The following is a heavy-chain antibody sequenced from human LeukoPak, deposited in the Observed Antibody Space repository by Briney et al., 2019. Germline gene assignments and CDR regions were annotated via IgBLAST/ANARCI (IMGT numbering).Heavy chain of an antibody. V-gene: IGHV3-23*01. D-gene: IGHD6-13*01. Sequence: TGGSLRLSCAASGFTFSSYAMSWVRQAPGKGLEWVSAISGSGGSTYYADSVKGRFTISRDNSKNTLYLQMNSLRAEDTAVYYCAKDHHIDSSSWSYYFDYWGRGTLVTVSS. CDR1: GFTFSSYA. CDR2: ISGSGGST. J-gene: IGHJ4*02. CDR3: AKDHHIDSSSWSYYFDY.